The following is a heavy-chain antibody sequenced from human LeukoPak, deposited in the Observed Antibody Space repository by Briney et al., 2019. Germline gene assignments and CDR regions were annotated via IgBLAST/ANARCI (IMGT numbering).Heavy chain of an antibody. Sequence: GASVKVSCKASGYTFTSYSINWVRQAPGQGLEWMGWISAYNGNTKHAQKVQGRVTMTTDTSTSTAYMELRSLRSDDTAVYYCARGLGGSGSYFLTFDYWGQGTLVTVSS. CDR2: ISAYNGNT. J-gene: IGHJ4*02. D-gene: IGHD1-26*01. CDR1: GYTFTSYS. CDR3: ARGLGGSGSYFLTFDY. V-gene: IGHV1-18*01.